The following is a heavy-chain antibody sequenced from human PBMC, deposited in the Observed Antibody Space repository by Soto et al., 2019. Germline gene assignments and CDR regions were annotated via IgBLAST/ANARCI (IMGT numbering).Heavy chain of an antibody. D-gene: IGHD3-22*01. CDR3: AREYSYDRRGYSRPFDY. CDR1: GGTFSSYA. CDR2: ISPIFGTA. V-gene: IGHV1-69*12. Sequence: QVQLVQSGAEVKKPGSSVKVSCKASGGTFSSYAISWVRQAPGQGLEWMGGISPIFGTANYAQKFQGRVTITAVEATSTVYMELSSQRAEDTDVYECAREYSYDRRGYSRPFDYWGQGTLVTVSS. J-gene: IGHJ4*02.